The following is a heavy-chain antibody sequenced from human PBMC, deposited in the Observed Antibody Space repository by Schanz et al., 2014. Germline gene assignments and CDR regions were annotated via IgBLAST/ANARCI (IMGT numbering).Heavy chain of an antibody. D-gene: IGHD3-10*01. CDR1: GFTFSTHA. J-gene: IGHJ3*02. V-gene: IGHV3-30*18. CDR3: AKGRFGELSAFDI. CDR2: VSSDGNND. Sequence: QVQLVDSGGGLVKPGGSLRLSCAASGFTFSTHAMHWVRQAPGKGLEWVALVSSDGNNDYYTDSVKGRFTVSRDNSKNTLYLQMNSLRAEDTAVYYCAKGRFGELSAFDIWGQGTMXTVSS.